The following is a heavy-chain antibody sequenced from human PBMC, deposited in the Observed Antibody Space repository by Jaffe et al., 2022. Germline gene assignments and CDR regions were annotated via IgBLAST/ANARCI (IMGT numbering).Heavy chain of an antibody. CDR3: ARGIRHYDFWSGYYAFDY. CDR2: IIPIFGTA. Sequence: QVQLVQSGAEVKKPGSSVKVSCKASGGTFSSYAISWVRQAPGQGLEWMGGIIPIFGTANYAQKFQGRVTITADESTSTAYMELSSLRSEDTAVYYCARGIRHYDFWSGYYAFDYWGQGTLVTVSS. D-gene: IGHD3-3*01. J-gene: IGHJ4*02. CDR1: GGTFSSYA. V-gene: IGHV1-69*01.